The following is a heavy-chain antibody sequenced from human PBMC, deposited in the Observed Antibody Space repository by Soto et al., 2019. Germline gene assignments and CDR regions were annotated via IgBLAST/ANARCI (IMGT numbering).Heavy chain of an antibody. V-gene: IGHV4-61*08. CDR3: ARGEKDWRDY. CDR1: GGSVFSGAFY. CDR2: IHYSGTT. D-gene: IGHD1-1*01. Sequence: QVQLHESGPGLVKVSETLSLTCTISGGSVFSGAFYWSWIRQPPGKGLEWFGYIHYSGTTNYNPSRKSRVAITVDTSKTQFSLTLTSVTAADAAVYYCARGEKDWRDYWGQGTLVTVSS. J-gene: IGHJ4*02.